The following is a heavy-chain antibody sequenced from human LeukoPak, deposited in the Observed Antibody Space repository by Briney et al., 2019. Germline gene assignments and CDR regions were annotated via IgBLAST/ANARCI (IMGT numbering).Heavy chain of an antibody. J-gene: IGHJ3*02. V-gene: IGHV3-23*01. CDR1: GFTFSIYA. CDR2: ISGSGGST. Sequence: WGSLRLSCAASGFTFSIYAMSWVRQAPGKGLEWVSAISGSGGSTYYADSVKGRFTISRDNSKNTLYLQMNSLRAEDTAVYYCAKLVDTAMVPHAFDIWGQGTMVTVSS. D-gene: IGHD5-18*01. CDR3: AKLVDTAMVPHAFDI.